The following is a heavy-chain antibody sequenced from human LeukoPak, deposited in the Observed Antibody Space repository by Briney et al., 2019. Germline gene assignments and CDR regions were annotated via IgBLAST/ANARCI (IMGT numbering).Heavy chain of an antibody. V-gene: IGHV1-24*01. J-gene: IGHJ3*02. CDR3: ATVVAAARDAFDI. D-gene: IGHD6-13*01. Sequence: ASVKVSCKVSGYTLTELSMHWVRQAPGKGLEWMGGFDPEDGETIYAQKFQGRVTMTEDTSTDTAYMELSGLRSEDTAVYYCATVVAAARDAFDIWGQGTMVTVSS. CDR2: FDPEDGET. CDR1: GYTLTELS.